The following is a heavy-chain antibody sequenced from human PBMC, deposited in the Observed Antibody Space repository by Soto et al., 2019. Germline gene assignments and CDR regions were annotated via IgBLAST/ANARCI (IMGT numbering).Heavy chain of an antibody. CDR2: IIPIFGTA. CDR3: ARGYDFWSGYRYYFDY. D-gene: IGHD3-3*01. J-gene: IGHJ4*02. V-gene: IGHV1-69*13. CDR1: GGTFSSYA. Sequence: SVKVSCKASGGTFSSYAISWVRQAPGQGLEWMGGIIPIFGTANYAQKFQGRVTITADESTSTAYMELSSLRSEDTAVYYCARGYDFWSGYRYYFDYWGQGTLVTVS.